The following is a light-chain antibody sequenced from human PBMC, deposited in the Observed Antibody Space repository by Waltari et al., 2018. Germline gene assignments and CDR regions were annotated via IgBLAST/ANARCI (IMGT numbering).Light chain of an antibody. CDR3: QQRINWPFT. V-gene: IGKV3-11*01. J-gene: IGKJ3*01. Sequence: EIVLTQSPATLSLSPGERATLSCRATQSVSTYLAWYQQKPGQAPRLLIYDASNRATGIHARFSGSGSGTDFTLTISSLEPEDFAVYYCQQRINWPFTFGPGTKVDVK. CDR2: DAS. CDR1: QSVSTY.